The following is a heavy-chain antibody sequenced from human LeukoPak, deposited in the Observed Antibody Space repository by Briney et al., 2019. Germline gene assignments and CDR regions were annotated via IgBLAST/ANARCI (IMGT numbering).Heavy chain of an antibody. V-gene: IGHV3-53*01. J-gene: IGHJ4*02. D-gene: IGHD5-18*01. CDR1: GFTVSDTY. CDR3: ARGRTAMVTPFDY. CDR2: IFDAGRT. Sequence: GGSLRLSCAASGFTVSDTYMSWVRQAAGKGWEWVSTIFDAGRTTYGDSVKGRFTVSRDNSKNTLYLQMNSLRAEDTAVYYCARGRTAMVTPFDYWGQGTLVTVSS.